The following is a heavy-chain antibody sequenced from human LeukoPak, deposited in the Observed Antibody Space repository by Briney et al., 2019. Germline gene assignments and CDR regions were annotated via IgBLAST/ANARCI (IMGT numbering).Heavy chain of an antibody. V-gene: IGHV3-23*01. CDR2: IGGSGAGT. D-gene: IGHD4-17*01. CDR1: GFTFSSSA. J-gene: IGHJ4*02. Sequence: GVSLRLSCAASGFTFSSSAMSWVRQAPGKGLEWVSGIGGSGAGTYYAVSVKGRFTISRDNSKNTLYLQMNSLRDEDTAVYFCARATTTRTRFDYWGQGTLVTVSS. CDR3: ARATTTRTRFDY.